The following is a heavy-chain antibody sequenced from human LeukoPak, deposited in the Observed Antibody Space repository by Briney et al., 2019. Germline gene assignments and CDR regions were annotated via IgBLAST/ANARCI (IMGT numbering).Heavy chain of an antibody. V-gene: IGHV4-4*07. CDR3: AATVAGSKHFDY. CDR1: GGSISSYY. Sequence: PSETLSLTSTVSGGSISSYYWSWIRQPAGKGLEWIGRILTSGSTNYNPSHKSRVTMSVDTSKNQFSLKLSSVTAADMAVYYCAATVAGSKHFDYWGQGSLVTVSS. D-gene: IGHD6-19*01. CDR2: ILTSGST. J-gene: IGHJ4*02.